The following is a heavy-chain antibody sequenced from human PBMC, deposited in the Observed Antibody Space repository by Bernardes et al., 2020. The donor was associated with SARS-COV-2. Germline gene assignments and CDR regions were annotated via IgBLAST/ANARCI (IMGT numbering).Heavy chain of an antibody. CDR1: GYNFNTQW. CDR2: IYPGDSET. J-gene: IGHJ4*02. Sequence: GAFLMTSSGVSGYNFNTQWVAWLGQVAGKGLEYMGIIYPGDSETKYGPSFQGRVTISADKSINTVYLQWNRLEASDTAMYYCATSPILSGWPFDHWGQGTLITVSS. V-gene: IGHV5-51*01. CDR3: ATSPILSGWPFDH. D-gene: IGHD6-19*01.